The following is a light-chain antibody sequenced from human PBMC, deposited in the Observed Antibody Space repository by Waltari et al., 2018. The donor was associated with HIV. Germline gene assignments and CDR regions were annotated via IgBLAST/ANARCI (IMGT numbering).Light chain of an antibody. CDR2: EVS. J-gene: IGKJ4*01. CDR1: QSLLHRDGKTY. CDR3: MQSLQLHWA. Sequence: DIVMTQTPLSLSVTPGQPASIPCKSSQSLLHRDGKTYLYWYLPKPGQPPPLLIYEVSNRFSWVPDRFSGSGSGTDFTLKISRVEAEDVGVYYCMQSLQLHWAFGGGTKVEIK. V-gene: IGKV2D-29*01.